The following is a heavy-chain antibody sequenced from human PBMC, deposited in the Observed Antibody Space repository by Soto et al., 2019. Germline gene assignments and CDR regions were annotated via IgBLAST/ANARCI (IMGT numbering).Heavy chain of an antibody. V-gene: IGHV3-30*18. CDR2: ISYDGSNK. CDR1: GFTFSSYG. Sequence: PGGSLRLSCAASGFTFSSYGMHWVRQAPGKGLEWVAVISYDGSNKYYADSVKGRFTISRDNSKNTLYLQMNSLRAEDTAVYYCAKVLSLLRPDYCTNGVCYKREYYYYGMDVWGQGTTVTVSS. D-gene: IGHD2-8*01. J-gene: IGHJ6*02. CDR3: AKVLSLLRPDYCTNGVCYKREYYYYGMDV.